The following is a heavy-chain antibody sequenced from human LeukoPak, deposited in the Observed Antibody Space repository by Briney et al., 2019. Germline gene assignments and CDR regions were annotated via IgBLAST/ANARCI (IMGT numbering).Heavy chain of an antibody. J-gene: IGHJ4*02. CDR1: GGSFSGYY. CDR2: INHSGST. CDR3: ARVRRYCSGGSCYLAYFDY. D-gene: IGHD2-15*01. V-gene: IGHV4-34*01. Sequence: SETLSLTCAVYGGSFSGYYWSWIRQPPGKGLEWIGEINHSGSTNYNPSPKSRVTISVDTSKNQFSLKLSSVTAADTAVYYCARVRRYCSGGSCYLAYFDYWGQGTLVTVSS.